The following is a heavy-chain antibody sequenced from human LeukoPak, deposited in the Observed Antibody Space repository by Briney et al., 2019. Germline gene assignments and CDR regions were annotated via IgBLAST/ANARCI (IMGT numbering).Heavy chain of an antibody. Sequence: GGSLRLSCADSGFTVSSNYMRWVRQAPGKGLEWVSTISGGSTYYADSVKGRFTISRDSFKNTLYLQMNSLRAEDTAVYYCAKALYSNYHFDYWGQGTLVTVSS. V-gene: IGHV3-53*01. CDR1: GFTVSSNY. CDR3: AKALYSNYHFDY. D-gene: IGHD4-11*01. J-gene: IGHJ4*02. CDR2: ISGGST.